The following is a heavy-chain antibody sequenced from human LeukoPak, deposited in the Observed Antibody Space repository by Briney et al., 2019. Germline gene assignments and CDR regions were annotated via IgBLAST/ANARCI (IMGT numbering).Heavy chain of an antibody. CDR3: AREEYYSDNSGYYPDF. D-gene: IGHD3-22*01. V-gene: IGHV4-61*02. J-gene: IGHJ4*02. CDR2: IYTSGST. CDR1: GDSISSGSYY. Sequence: PSQTLSLTCTVSGDSISSGSYYWSWMRPPTGKGLEWVVRIYTSGSTNYNPSLKSRITISVDTSKNPFSLKLSSVTAADTAVYYCAREEYYSDNSGYYPDFWGQGTLVTVSS.